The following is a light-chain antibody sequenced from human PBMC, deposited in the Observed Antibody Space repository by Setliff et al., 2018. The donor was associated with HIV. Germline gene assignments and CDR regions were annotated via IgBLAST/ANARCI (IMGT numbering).Light chain of an antibody. Sequence: QSALTQPASVSGPPGQSITIPCTGTSSDVGNYNLVSWYQQHPGTAPKLIVYEVAKRPSGVSNRFSGSKSGNTASLTISGLQAEDESDYYCCSYAGSSTYVFGSGTKVTVL. V-gene: IGLV2-23*02. CDR1: SSDVGNYNL. CDR3: CSYAGSSTYV. J-gene: IGLJ1*01. CDR2: EVA.